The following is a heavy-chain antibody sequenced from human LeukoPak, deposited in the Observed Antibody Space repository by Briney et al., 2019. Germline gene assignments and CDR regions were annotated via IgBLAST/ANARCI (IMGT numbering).Heavy chain of an antibody. CDR2: INAGNGNT. CDR3: ARFRDIVATKRSGYSYGYRYYFVY. CDR1: GYTLTSYA. V-gene: IGHV1-3*01. D-gene: IGHD5-18*01. J-gene: IGHJ4*02. Sequence: ASVKVSCKASGYTLTSYAMHWVRQAPGQRLEWMGWINAGNGNTKYSQKFQGRVTITRDTSASTAYMELSSLRSEDTAVYYCARFRDIVATKRSGYSYGYRYYFVYWGQGTLVTVSS.